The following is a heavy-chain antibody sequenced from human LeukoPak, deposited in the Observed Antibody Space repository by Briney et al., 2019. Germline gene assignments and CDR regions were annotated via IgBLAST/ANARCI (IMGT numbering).Heavy chain of an antibody. Sequence: QPGGSLRLSCAASGFTFSSYAMSWVRQAPGKGLEWVSAISGSGGSTYYADSVKGRFTISRDNSKNTLYLQMGSLRTDDMAVYYCVRLGDSSSYRAEYFQHWGQGTLVTVSS. CDR2: ISGSGGST. CDR3: VRLGDSSSYRAEYFQH. J-gene: IGHJ1*01. V-gene: IGHV3-23*01. D-gene: IGHD3-22*01. CDR1: GFTFSSYA.